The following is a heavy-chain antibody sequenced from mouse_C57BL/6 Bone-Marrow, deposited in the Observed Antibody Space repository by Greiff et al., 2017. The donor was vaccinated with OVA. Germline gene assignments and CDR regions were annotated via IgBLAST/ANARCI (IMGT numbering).Heavy chain of an antibody. J-gene: IGHJ2*01. V-gene: IGHV14-4*01. CDR2: IDPENGDT. CDR1: GFNIKDDY. CDR3: TTPPYGSSVDY. Sequence: VQLQQSGAELVRPGASVKLSCTASGFNIKDDYMHWVKQRPEQGLEWIGWIDPENGDTEYASKFQGKATITADPSSNTAYLQLSSLTSEDTAVYYCTTPPYGSSVDYWGQGTTLTVSS. D-gene: IGHD1-1*01.